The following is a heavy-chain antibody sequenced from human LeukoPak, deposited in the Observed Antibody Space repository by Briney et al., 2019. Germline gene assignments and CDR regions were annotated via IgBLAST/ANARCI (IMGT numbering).Heavy chain of an antibody. Sequence: PGGSLRLSCAASGFTFSSYAMNWVRQAPGKGLEWVSVIYSGGSTYYADSVKGRFTISRDNSKNTLYLQMNSLRAEDTAVYYCARAARVYYYGMDVWGQGTTVTVSS. V-gene: IGHV3-53*01. CDR2: IYSGGST. CDR1: GFTFSSYA. J-gene: IGHJ6*02. CDR3: ARAARVYYYGMDV.